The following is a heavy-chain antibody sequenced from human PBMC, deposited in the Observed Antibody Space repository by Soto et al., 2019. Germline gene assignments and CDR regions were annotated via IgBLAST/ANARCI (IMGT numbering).Heavy chain of an antibody. D-gene: IGHD6-13*01. J-gene: IGHJ6*02. CDR3: ASWSSSWYGYYYYGMDV. CDR2: INPSGGST. V-gene: IGHV1-46*03. Sequence: GASVKVSCKASGYTFTSYYMHWVRQAPGQGLEWMGIINPSGGSTSYAQKFQGRVTMTRDTSTSTVYMELSSLRSEDTAVYYCASWSSSWYGYYYYGMDVWGQGTTVTVSS. CDR1: GYTFTSYY.